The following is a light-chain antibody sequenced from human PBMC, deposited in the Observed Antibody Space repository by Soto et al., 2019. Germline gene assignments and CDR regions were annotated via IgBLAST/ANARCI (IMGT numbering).Light chain of an antibody. CDR2: GAS. V-gene: IGKV3-20*01. J-gene: IGKJ5*01. CDR3: QQYCSSVIT. CDR1: QTVSSSY. Sequence: EIVLTQSPGTLSLSPGERATLSCRASQTVSSSYLAWYQQKPGQAPRLLIYGASSRATGIPDRFSGSGSGAAFTLTIIRLEPEDFAVYYCQQYCSSVITFGQGTRLEIK.